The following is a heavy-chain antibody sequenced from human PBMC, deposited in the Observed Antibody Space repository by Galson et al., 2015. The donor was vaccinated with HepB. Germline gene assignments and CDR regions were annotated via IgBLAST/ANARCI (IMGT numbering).Heavy chain of an antibody. CDR3: ARNGGSGWTKGYFDY. D-gene: IGHD6-19*01. Sequence: SLRLSCAASGFTVSSNYMSWVRQAPGKGLEWVSVIYSGGSTYYADSVKGRFTISRDNSKNTLYLQMNSLRAEDTAVYYCARNGGSGWTKGYFDYWGQGTLVTVSS. J-gene: IGHJ4*02. CDR2: IYSGGST. CDR1: GFTVSSNY. V-gene: IGHV3-53*01.